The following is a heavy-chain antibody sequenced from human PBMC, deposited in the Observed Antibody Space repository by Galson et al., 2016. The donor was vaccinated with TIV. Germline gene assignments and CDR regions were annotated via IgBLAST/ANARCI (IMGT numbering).Heavy chain of an antibody. CDR1: RYNFTNYW. Sequence: QSGAEVKKPGESLRISCKTSRYNFTNYWIIWVRQVPGKGLEWVGRIDPEDSYTEYISSFQGHVTISSDQSIATSYLQGGSLTASDTAMYYCARPHYRDGDYWGLGTLVTVSS. J-gene: IGHJ4*02. CDR3: ARPHYRDGDY. V-gene: IGHV5-10-1*01. CDR2: IDPEDSYT. D-gene: IGHD4-17*01.